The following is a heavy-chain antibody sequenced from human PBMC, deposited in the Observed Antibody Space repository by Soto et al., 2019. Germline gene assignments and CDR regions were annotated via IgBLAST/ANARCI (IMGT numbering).Heavy chain of an antibody. CDR1: GFTFSSYA. J-gene: IGHJ4*02. CDR3: AKGRGTAMFDY. V-gene: IGHV3-23*01. D-gene: IGHD5-18*01. Sequence: EVQLLESGGGLVQPGGSLRLSCAASGFTFSSYAMSWVRQAPGKGLEWVSASSGSGGSTYYADSVKGWFTISRDNAKNTLYLQMNSMRAKDTAVYYCAKGRGTAMFDYWGQGTMVTVSS. CDR2: SSGSGGST.